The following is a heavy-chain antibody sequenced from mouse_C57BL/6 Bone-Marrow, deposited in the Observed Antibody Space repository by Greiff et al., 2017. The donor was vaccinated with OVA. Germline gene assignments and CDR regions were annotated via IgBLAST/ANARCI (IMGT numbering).Heavy chain of an antibody. CDR3: ARPGDYDGDWFAY. J-gene: IGHJ3*01. D-gene: IGHD2-4*01. CDR1: GYTFTTYH. V-gene: IGHV1-47*01. Sequence: QVQLQQSGAELVKPGASVKMSCKASGYTFTTYHIEWMKQNHGKSLEWIGNFHPYNDDTKYNEKFKGKATLTVEKSSSTVYLELSLVPSDVSAVYNCARPGDYDGDWFAYWGQGTLVTVSA. CDR2: FHPYNDDT.